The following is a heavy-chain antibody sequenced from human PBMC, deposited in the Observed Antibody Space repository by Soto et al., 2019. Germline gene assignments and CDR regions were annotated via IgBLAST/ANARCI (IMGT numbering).Heavy chain of an antibody. CDR2: ISGSGGST. Sequence: SLRLSCAAAGFTFSSSAMSWVRQAPGKGLEWVSAISGSGGSTFYADSVKGRVTISRDNSKNTLYLQMNSLRVEDTAIYYCAKDRSAWYMDYWGQGTLVTVSS. CDR1: GFTFSSSA. D-gene: IGHD6-19*01. J-gene: IGHJ4*02. V-gene: IGHV3-23*01. CDR3: AKDRSAWYMDY.